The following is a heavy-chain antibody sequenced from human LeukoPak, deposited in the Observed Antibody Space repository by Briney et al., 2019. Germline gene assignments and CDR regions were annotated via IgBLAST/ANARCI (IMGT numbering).Heavy chain of an antibody. CDR3: ARDPVVPAAMRYYYYGMDV. Sequence: SETLSLTCTVSGGSISSYYWSWIRQPAGKGLEWIGRIYTSGSTNYNPSLKSRVTMSVDTSKNQFSLKLSSVTAADTAVYYCARDPVVPAAMRYYYYGMDVWGQGTTVTVSS. CDR1: GGSISSYY. D-gene: IGHD2-2*01. CDR2: IYTSGST. V-gene: IGHV4-4*07. J-gene: IGHJ6*02.